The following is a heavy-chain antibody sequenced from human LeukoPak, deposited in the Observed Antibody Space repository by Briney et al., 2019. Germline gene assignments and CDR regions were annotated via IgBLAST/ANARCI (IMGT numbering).Heavy chain of an antibody. CDR3: AKVPGDGYADAAFDY. D-gene: IGHD5-24*01. CDR1: GFTFSSYG. V-gene: IGHV3-30*18. Sequence: PGGSLRLSCAASGFTFSSYGMHWVRQAPGKGLEWVAVISYDGSNKYYSDSVKGRFTISRDNSKNTLYLQMNSLRAEDTAVYYCAKVPGDGYADAAFDYWGQGTLVTVSS. CDR2: ISYDGSNK. J-gene: IGHJ4*02.